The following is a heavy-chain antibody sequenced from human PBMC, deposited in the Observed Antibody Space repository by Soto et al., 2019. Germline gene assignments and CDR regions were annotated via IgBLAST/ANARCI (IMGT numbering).Heavy chain of an antibody. V-gene: IGHV3-23*01. Sequence: LRLFCAASGFTFSSYAMSWVRQAPGKGLEWVSAISGSGGSTYYADSVKGRFTISRDNSKNTLYLQMNSLRAEDTAVYYCAKSSGYYYDSSGYYYEYWGQGTLVTVSS. J-gene: IGHJ4*02. CDR3: AKSSGYYYDSSGYYYEY. CDR2: ISGSGGST. D-gene: IGHD3-22*01. CDR1: GFTFSSYA.